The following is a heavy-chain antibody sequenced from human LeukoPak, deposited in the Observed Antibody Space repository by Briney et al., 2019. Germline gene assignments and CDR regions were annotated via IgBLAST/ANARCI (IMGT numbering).Heavy chain of an antibody. J-gene: IGHJ6*03. Sequence: PGGSLRLSCAGSGFSFSNVWMSWVRQAPGKGLEWVSVIYSGGRTYYADSVKGRFTISRDNSKNTLYLQMNSLRAEDTAVYYCARVYYGSGSLHYYYYYMDVWGKGTTVTVSS. CDR1: GFSFSNVW. V-gene: IGHV3-53*01. CDR2: IYSGGRT. D-gene: IGHD3-10*01. CDR3: ARVYYGSGSLHYYYYYMDV.